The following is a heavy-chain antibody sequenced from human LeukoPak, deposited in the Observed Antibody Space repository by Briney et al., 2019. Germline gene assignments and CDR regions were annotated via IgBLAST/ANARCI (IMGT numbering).Heavy chain of an antibody. CDR1: GFTFNNYA. D-gene: IGHD1-26*01. CDR2: IKQDGSEK. Sequence: PGGSLRLSCAASGFTFNNYAMNWVRQAPGKGLEWVANIKQDGSEKYYVDSVKGRFTISRDNAKNPLYLQMKSLRAEDTAVYYCAREGGNYGMDVWGQGTTVTVSS. CDR3: AREGGNYGMDV. J-gene: IGHJ6*02. V-gene: IGHV3-7*03.